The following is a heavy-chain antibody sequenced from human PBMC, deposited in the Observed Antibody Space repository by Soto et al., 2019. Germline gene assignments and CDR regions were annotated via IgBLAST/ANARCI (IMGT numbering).Heavy chain of an antibody. D-gene: IGHD5-12*01. V-gene: IGHV1-2*04. CDR1: GYTFTGYY. CDR2: INPNSGGT. Sequence: GASVKVSCKASGYTFTGYYMHWVRQAPGQGLEWMGWINPNSGGTNYAQKFQGWVTMTRDTSISTAYMELSRLRSDDTAVYYCARDLVATPNHYYYGMDVWGQGTTVTVSS. CDR3: ARDLVATPNHYYYGMDV. J-gene: IGHJ6*02.